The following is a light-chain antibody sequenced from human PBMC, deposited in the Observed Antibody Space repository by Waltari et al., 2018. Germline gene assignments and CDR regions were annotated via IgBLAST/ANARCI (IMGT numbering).Light chain of an antibody. V-gene: IGKV3-20*01. J-gene: IGKJ4*01. CDR2: GAS. CDR1: QTVRTTY. Sequence: EIVLTQYPGPLSLSPGERATSSCRASQTVRTTYLAWYQQKPGQAPTLLIYGASSRATGIPDRFSGSGSGTDFSLTISSLEPEDFAVYYCQQYDISPLTFGGGTKVEMK. CDR3: QQYDISPLT.